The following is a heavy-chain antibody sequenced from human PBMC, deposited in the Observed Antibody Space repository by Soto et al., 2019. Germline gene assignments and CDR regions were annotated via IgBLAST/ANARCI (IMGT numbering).Heavy chain of an antibody. CDR1: GYTFTSYA. J-gene: IGHJ4*02. D-gene: IGHD3-3*01. CDR3: ARTYDFWSGYFPHFDY. CDR2: INAGNGNT. V-gene: IGHV1-3*01. Sequence: RASVKVSCKASGYTFTSYAMHWVRQAPGQRLEWMGWINAGNGNTKYSQKFQGRVTITRDTSASTAYMELSSLRSEDTAVYYCARTYDFWSGYFPHFDYWGQGTLVTVSS.